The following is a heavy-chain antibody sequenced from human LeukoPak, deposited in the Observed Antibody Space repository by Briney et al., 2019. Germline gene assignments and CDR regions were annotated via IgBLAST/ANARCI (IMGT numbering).Heavy chain of an antibody. CDR3: ASCYYDSSGYCDAFDI. D-gene: IGHD3-22*01. CDR2: ISSSGSTI. V-gene: IGHV3-11*01. Sequence: GGSLRLSCAASGFTFSDYYMSWIRQAPGKGLEWVSYISSSGSTIYYADSVKGRFTISRDNAKNSLYLQMNSLRAEDTAVYYCASCYYDSSGYCDAFDIWGQGTMVTVSS. J-gene: IGHJ3*02. CDR1: GFTFSDYY.